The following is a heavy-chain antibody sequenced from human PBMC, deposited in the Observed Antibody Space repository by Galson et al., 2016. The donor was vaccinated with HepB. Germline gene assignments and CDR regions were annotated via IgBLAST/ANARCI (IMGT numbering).Heavy chain of an antibody. CDR3: ARPRLVVNDAFDN. D-gene: IGHD2-2*01. J-gene: IGHJ3*02. Sequence: SGFTVTTNYMTWVRQAPGKGLEWVSTIYPDGRTFYTDSVKGRFTTSRDSSKNTLYLQMSSLTAEGTAMYYCARPRLVVNDAFDNWGQGTMVTISS. V-gene: IGHV3-66*04. CDR2: IYPDGRT. CDR1: GFTVTTNY.